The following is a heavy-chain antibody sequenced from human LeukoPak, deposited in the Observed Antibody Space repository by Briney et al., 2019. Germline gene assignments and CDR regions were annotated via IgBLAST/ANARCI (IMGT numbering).Heavy chain of an antibody. V-gene: IGHV4-31*03. CDR1: GGSISSGGYY. Sequence: TSQTLSLTCTVSGGSISSGGYYWSWIRQHPGEGLEWIGYIYYSGSTYYNPSLKSRVTISVDTSKNQFSLKLSSVTAADTAVYYCARGSGYSRPYYFDYWGQGTLVTVSS. CDR3: ARGSGYSRPYYFDY. CDR2: IYYSGST. D-gene: IGHD3-22*01. J-gene: IGHJ4*02.